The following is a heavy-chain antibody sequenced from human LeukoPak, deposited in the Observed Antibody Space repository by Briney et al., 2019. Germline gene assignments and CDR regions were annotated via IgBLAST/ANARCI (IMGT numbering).Heavy chain of an antibody. CDR1: GFTVSSNY. D-gene: IGHD4-23*01. Sequence: GGSLRLSCAASGFTVSSNYMSWVRQAPGKGLEWVSVIYSGGSTYYADSVKGRFTISRDNSKNTLYLQMNSLRAEDTAVYYCARVEDYGGNLPATFDYWGQGTLVTVSS. CDR2: IYSGGST. V-gene: IGHV3-53*01. J-gene: IGHJ4*02. CDR3: ARVEDYGGNLPATFDY.